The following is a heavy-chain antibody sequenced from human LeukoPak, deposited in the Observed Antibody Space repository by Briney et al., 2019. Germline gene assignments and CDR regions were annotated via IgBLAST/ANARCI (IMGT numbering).Heavy chain of an antibody. D-gene: IGHD2-15*01. J-gene: IGHJ5*02. CDR3: ARELVALVPGDCSGGSCLNLVGNWFDP. Sequence: ASVKVSCKASGGTFSSYAISWVRQAPGQGLEWMGGIIPIFGTANYAQKFQGRVTITADKSTSTAYMELSSLRSEDTAVYYCARELVALVPGDCSGGSCLNLVGNWFDPWGQGTLVTVSS. CDR1: GGTFSSYA. CDR2: IIPIFGTA. V-gene: IGHV1-69*06.